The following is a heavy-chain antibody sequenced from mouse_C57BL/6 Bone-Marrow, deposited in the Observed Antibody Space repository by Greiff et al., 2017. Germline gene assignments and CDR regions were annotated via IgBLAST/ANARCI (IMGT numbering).Heavy chain of an antibody. CDR3: ARVPYYYGFDY. CDR2: ISDGGSYT. CDR1: GFTFSSYA. Sequence: EVQGVESGGGLVKPGGSLKLSCAASGFTFSSYAMSWVRQTPEKRLDWVATISDGGSYTYYPDNVKGRFTISRDNAKNNLYLQMSHLKSEDTAMYYCARVPYYYGFDYWGQGTTLTVSS. J-gene: IGHJ2*01. D-gene: IGHD1-1*01. V-gene: IGHV5-4*01.